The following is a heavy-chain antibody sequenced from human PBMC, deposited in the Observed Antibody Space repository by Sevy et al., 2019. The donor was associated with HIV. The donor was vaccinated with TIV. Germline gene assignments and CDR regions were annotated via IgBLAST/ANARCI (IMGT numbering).Heavy chain of an antibody. V-gene: IGHV4-30-2*01. D-gene: IGHD6-13*01. CDR2: IFQSGAT. Sequence: SETLSLTCAVSGGSINSGGYSWSWIRQPPGKGLEWIGYIFQSGATYHIPSLQSRVSISVDMSKNQFSLNMRSVTAADTAVYYCARGRVGDSSSWYGAFDVWGQGTMVTVSS. CDR3: ARGRVGDSSSWYGAFDV. J-gene: IGHJ3*01. CDR1: GGSINSGGYS.